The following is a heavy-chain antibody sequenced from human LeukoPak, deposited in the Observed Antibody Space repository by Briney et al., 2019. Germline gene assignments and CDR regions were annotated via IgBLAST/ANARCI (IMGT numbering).Heavy chain of an antibody. D-gene: IGHD6-13*01. CDR3: VRRFTGIAAPLYYYYYMDV. CDR2: IYYHENT. V-gene: IGHV4-39*01. CDR1: GGSISSSSDY. J-gene: IGHJ6*03. Sequence: SETLSLTCTVSGGSISSSSDYWGWIRQAPGKGLEWIGSIYYHENTYYNSSLKSRVTISVDTSKNQFSLKLSSVTAADTAVYYCVRRFTGIAAPLYYYYYMDVWGKGTTVTISS.